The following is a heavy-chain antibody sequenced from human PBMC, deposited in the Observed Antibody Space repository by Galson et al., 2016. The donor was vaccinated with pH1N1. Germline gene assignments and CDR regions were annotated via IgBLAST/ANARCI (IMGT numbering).Heavy chain of an antibody. CDR2: TYYRSKSYN. CDR1: GDSVSTNSAA. J-gene: IGHJ6*03. Sequence: CAISGDSVSTNSAAWNWIRQSPSRGLEWLGGTYYRSKSYNDYALSVKGRITITPDTSKNQFSLQLNSVTPEDTAVYYCARSPRDWKFPDDYNCMDVGGKGTTVTVSS. CDR3: ARSPRDWKFPDDYNCMDV. V-gene: IGHV6-1*01. D-gene: IGHD1-1*01.